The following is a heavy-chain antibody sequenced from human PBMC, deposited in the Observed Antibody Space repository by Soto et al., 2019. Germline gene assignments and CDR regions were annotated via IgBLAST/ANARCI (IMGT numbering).Heavy chain of an antibody. J-gene: IGHJ5*02. CDR1: GFTFNNAW. CDR3: ATDATREGGWHH. Sequence: PGGSLRLSCAASGFTFNNAWMNWVRQTPGKGLEWVGRIKSKTDGGTTDYAAPVKGRFTISRDDSKNTLYLQMNSLKTEDTAVYYCATDATREGGWHHWGQGTLVTVSS. CDR2: IKSKTDGGTT. D-gene: IGHD6-19*01. V-gene: IGHV3-15*07.